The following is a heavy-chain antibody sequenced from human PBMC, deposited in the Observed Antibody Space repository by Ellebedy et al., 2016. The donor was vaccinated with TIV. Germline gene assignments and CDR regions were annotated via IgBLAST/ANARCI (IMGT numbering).Heavy chain of an antibody. V-gene: IGHV4-39*07. CDR3: ARGRSFEAFDI. CDR2: IYYSGST. Sequence: SETLSLTCSVSGGSISSSGYYWDWIRQPPGKGLEWIGCIYYSGSTHYNPSLKSRVTISIDTSRNQFSLKLSSVTAADTAVYYCARGRSFEAFDIWGQGTMVTVSS. CDR1: GGSISSSGYY. J-gene: IGHJ3*02.